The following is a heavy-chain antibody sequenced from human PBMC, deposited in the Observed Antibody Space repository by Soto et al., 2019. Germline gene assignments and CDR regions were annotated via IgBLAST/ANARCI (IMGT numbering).Heavy chain of an antibody. CDR3: AKVSPEGIRYFDWLSAWYFDY. V-gene: IGHV3-23*01. CDR2: ISGSGGST. D-gene: IGHD3-9*01. J-gene: IGHJ4*02. CDR1: GFTFSSYA. Sequence: EVQLLESGGGLVQPGGSLRLSCAASGFTFSSYAMSWVRQAPGKGLEWVSAISGSGGSTYYADSVKGRFTISRDNSKNTLYLQMNSLRAEDTAVYYCAKVSPEGIRYFDWLSAWYFDYWGQGTLVTVSS.